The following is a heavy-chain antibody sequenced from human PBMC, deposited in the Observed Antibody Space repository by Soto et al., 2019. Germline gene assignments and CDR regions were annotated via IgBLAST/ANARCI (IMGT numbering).Heavy chain of an antibody. CDR1: GFIFNTYT. Sequence: GGSLRLSCAASGFIFNTYTMNWVRQAPGKGLEWASSISSSSNYIFYADSVKGRFTISRDNAKNSLYLQMNSLRAEDTAVYYCARGYDGLDYWGQGALVTVSS. J-gene: IGHJ4*02. CDR3: ARGYDGLDY. D-gene: IGHD3-16*01. V-gene: IGHV3-21*01. CDR2: ISSSSNYI.